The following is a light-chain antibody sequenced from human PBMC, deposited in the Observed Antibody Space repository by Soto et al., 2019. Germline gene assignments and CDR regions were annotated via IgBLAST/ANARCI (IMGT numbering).Light chain of an antibody. CDR3: QQYNKWPLT. CDR2: GAS. CDR1: QSVSSN. J-gene: IGKJ4*01. V-gene: IGKV3-15*01. Sequence: EIVMTQSPATLSVSPGERATLSCRASQSVSSNLAWYQHKPGQAPRLLIYGASTRATGIPVRFSGSGSGTEFTLTISSLQSEDFAVYYCQQYNKWPLTFGGGTKVEIK.